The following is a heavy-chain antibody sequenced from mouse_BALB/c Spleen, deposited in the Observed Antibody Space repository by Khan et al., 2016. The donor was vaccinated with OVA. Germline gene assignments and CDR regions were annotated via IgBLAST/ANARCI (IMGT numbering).Heavy chain of an antibody. Sequence: VQLQQSGAELGKPGASVKLSCTAFGFNIQDTYIHWVKQRPEQGLEWIGRIDPSNGNTKYDPKFQGKATITADTSSNTAYLQLSSLTSEDTADYYCARNGGYDVDYWGHGTTLTVSS. CDR3: ARNGGYDVDY. J-gene: IGHJ2*01. CDR1: GFNIQDTY. V-gene: IGHV14-3*02. CDR2: IDPSNGNT. D-gene: IGHD2-2*01.